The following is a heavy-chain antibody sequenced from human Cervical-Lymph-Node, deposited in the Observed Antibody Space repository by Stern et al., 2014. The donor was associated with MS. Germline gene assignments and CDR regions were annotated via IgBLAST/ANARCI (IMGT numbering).Heavy chain of an antibody. V-gene: IGHV3-30*04. D-gene: IGHD5-24*01. CDR1: GFTVISHA. CDR2: LSYDGSNK. J-gene: IGHJ4*02. CDR3: ARDSGDGSRNYDY. Sequence: VQLVESGGGVVQPGRSLRLSCVASGFTVISHAMHWVRQAPGKGLEWVAVLSYDGSNKHYADPVKGRFTISRDNSKNTLYLQMNSLRAEDTAVYYCARDSGDGSRNYDYWGQGTLVTVSS.